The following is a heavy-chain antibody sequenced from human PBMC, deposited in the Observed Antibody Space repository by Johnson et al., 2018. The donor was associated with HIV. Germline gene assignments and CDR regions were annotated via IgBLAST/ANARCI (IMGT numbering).Heavy chain of an antibody. CDR1: GFTFSSYA. D-gene: IGHD2-21*01. J-gene: IGHJ3*02. V-gene: IGHV3-30-3*02. CDR3: AKSVVVVLVGDNDDAFDI. CDR2: ISFDGSKE. Sequence: QVQLVESGGGVVQPGRSLRLSCAASGFTFSSYAMHWVRQAPGKGLEWVAVISFDGSKEYYADSVKGRFTISRDNPWNTLYLQMNNLTTEDTAVYYCAKSVVVVLVGDNDDAFDIWGQGTMVTVSS.